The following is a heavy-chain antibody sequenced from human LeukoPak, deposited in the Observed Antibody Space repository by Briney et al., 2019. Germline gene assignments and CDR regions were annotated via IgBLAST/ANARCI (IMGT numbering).Heavy chain of an antibody. CDR1: GFTFSSYA. D-gene: IGHD6-13*01. CDR3: ATVITAAGTGMSPGFDY. CDR2: FSGSGGST. Sequence: GGSLRLSCAASGFTFSSYAMSWVRQAPGKGLEWVSTFSGSGGSTYYADSVKGRFTISRDNSKNTLYLQMNSLRAEDTAVYYCATVITAAGTGMSPGFDYWGQGTLVTVSS. V-gene: IGHV3-23*01. J-gene: IGHJ4*02.